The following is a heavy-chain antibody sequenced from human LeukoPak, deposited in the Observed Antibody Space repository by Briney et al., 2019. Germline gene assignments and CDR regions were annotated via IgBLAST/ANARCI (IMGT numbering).Heavy chain of an antibody. CDR3: ATGTYSSGWYYFDY. D-gene: IGHD6-19*01. CDR1: GYTFSSYA. CDR2: IIPIFGTA. Sequence: SVKVSCKASGYTFSSYAMNWVRQAPGQGLEWMGVIIPIFGTANYAQKFQGRVTITADESTSTAYMELSSLRSEDTAVYYCATGTYSSGWYYFDYWGQGTLVTVSS. J-gene: IGHJ4*02. V-gene: IGHV1-69*13.